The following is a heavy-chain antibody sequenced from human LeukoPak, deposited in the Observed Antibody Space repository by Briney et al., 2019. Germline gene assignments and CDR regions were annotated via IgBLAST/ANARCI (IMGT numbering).Heavy chain of an antibody. V-gene: IGHV3-74*01. CDR1: GFTFSNYW. CDR3: ARASMRMTTAGLVDY. Sequence: GGSLRLSCAASGFTFSNYWMHWVRQGPGKGLVWVSRIKSDGSYTSYADSVKGRFTISRDNAKNTLYLQMNSLRAEDTAVYYCARASMRMTTAGLVDYWGRGTLVTVSS. CDR2: IKSDGSYT. D-gene: IGHD6-13*01. J-gene: IGHJ4*02.